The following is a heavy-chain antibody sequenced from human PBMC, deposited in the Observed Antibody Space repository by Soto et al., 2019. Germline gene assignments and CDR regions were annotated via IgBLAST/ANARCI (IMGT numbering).Heavy chain of an antibody. Sequence: QVQLVESGGGVVQPGRSLRLSCAASGFTFSNYGMHWVRQAPGKGLEWVAVIWYDGSNRYYADSVKGRFTISRDNSKTTLFLQMNSLRAEDTAVYYCARGSSSWYNWFDPWGQGTLVTVSS. D-gene: IGHD6-13*01. CDR2: IWYDGSNR. CDR3: ARGSSSWYNWFDP. J-gene: IGHJ5*02. V-gene: IGHV3-33*01. CDR1: GFTFSNYG.